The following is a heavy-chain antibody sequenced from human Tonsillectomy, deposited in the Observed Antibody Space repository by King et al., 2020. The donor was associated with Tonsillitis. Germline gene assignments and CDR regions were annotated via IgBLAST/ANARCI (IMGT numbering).Heavy chain of an antibody. Sequence: QLVQSGAEVKKPGESLRISCKGSGYSFTTYWITWVRQMPGKGLEWMGTIDPSDSYTNYSPSFQGHVTISADKSINTAYLQWSSLKASDTAMYYCARTAGIAAAGTFLDYWGQGTLVNVSS. CDR2: IDPSDSYT. D-gene: IGHD6-13*01. CDR1: GYSFTTYW. V-gene: IGHV5-10-1*03. CDR3: ARTAGIAAAGTFLDY. J-gene: IGHJ4*02.